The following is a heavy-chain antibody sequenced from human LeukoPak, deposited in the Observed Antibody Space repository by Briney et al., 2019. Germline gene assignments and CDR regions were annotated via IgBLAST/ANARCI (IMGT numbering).Heavy chain of an antibody. J-gene: IGHJ3*02. V-gene: IGHV3-48*01. CDR1: GFTFSSYS. CDR3: ARERYSTIQNDGLDM. D-gene: IGHD6-13*01. CDR2: IGSSGRPI. Sequence: PGGSLRLSCAASGFTFSSYSMNWVRQAPGKGLEWVSYIGSSGRPIQYADSVKGRFTTSRDNAKSSLYLQMNSLRAEDTAVYYCARERYSTIQNDGLDMWGQGTMVIVSS.